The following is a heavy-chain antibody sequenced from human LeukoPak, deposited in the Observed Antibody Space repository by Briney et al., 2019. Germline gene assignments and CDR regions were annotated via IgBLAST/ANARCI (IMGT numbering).Heavy chain of an antibody. CDR1: GFTFRNSA. Sequence: GGSLRLSCAASGFTFRNSAMNWVRQTPGKGLEWVSSIDYDSYHIYYAASVRGRFTISRDNARNSVYLQMNILRAGETAVYYCARDPLRYLRVGHYDYWGQGTLVAVSS. CDR3: ARDPLRYLRVGHYDY. D-gene: IGHD3-9*01. J-gene: IGHJ4*02. V-gene: IGHV3-21*03. CDR2: IDYDSYHI.